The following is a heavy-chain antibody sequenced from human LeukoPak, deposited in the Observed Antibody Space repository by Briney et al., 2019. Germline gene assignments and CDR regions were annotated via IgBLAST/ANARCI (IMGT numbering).Heavy chain of an antibody. CDR1: RFTFSSFP. CDR2: ISYDGSNK. V-gene: IGHV3-30-3*01. CDR3: AREAQGSVAY. J-gene: IGHJ4*02. D-gene: IGHD3-10*01. Sequence: PGGSLRLSCAASRFTFSSFPMHWVRQAPGKGLEWVAVISYDGSNKYYADSVKGRFTISRDNSKNTLYLQMNSLRAEDTAVYYCAREAQGSVAYWGQGTLVTVSS.